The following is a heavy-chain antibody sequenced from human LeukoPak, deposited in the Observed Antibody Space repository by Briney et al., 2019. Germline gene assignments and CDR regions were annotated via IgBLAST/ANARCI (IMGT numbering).Heavy chain of an antibody. V-gene: IGHV3-43D*04. CDR2: ISWDGGCT. D-gene: IGHD3-22*01. Sequence: GGSLRLSCAASGFTFDDYAMHWVRQAPGKGLEWVSLISWDGGCTYYADSVKGRFTISGDNSKNSLYLQMNSLRAEDTALYYCAKDAYYYDSSGYYDYWGQGTLVTVSS. CDR3: AKDAYYYDSSGYYDY. J-gene: IGHJ4*02. CDR1: GFTFDDYA.